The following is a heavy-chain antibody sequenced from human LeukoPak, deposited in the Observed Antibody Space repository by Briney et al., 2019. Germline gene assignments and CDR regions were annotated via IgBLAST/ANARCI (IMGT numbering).Heavy chain of an antibody. V-gene: IGHV3-30*03. CDR2: ISYDGSNK. D-gene: IGHD2-2*01. J-gene: IGHJ5*02. Sequence: GGSLRLSCAASGFTFSSYGMHWVRQAPGKGLEWVAVISYDGSNKYYADSVKGRFTISRDNAKNSLYLQMNSLRAEDTALYHCARDGKYQLLSGLPPFDPWGQGTLVTVSS. CDR3: ARDGKYQLLSGLPPFDP. CDR1: GFTFSSYG.